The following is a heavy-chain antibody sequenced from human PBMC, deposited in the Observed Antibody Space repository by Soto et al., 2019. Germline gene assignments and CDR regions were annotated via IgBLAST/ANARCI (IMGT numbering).Heavy chain of an antibody. Sequence: QVQLVESGGGVVQPGRSLRLSCAASVFTFSSYGMHWVRQAPGKGLEWVAVISYDGSNKYYADSVKGRFTISRDNSKNTLYLQMNSLRAEDTAVYYCAKDEDSSSAGNYYYYYGMDVWGQGTTVTVSS. CDR1: VFTFSSYG. CDR3: AKDEDSSSAGNYYYYYGMDV. D-gene: IGHD6-6*01. V-gene: IGHV3-30*18. J-gene: IGHJ6*02. CDR2: ISYDGSNK.